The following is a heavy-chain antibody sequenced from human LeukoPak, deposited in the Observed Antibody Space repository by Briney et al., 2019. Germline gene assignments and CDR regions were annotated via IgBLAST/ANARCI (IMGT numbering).Heavy chain of an antibody. CDR3: AKVAIAARWSGPFDY. J-gene: IGHJ4*02. CDR1: GFTFSIYW. Sequence: KAGGSLRLSCAASGFTFSIYWMTWVRQAPGKGLEWVAVISYDGSNKYYADSVKGRFTISRDNSKNTLYLQMNSLRAEDTAVYYCAKVAIAARWSGPFDYWGQGTLVIVSS. V-gene: IGHV3-30*18. CDR2: ISYDGSNK. D-gene: IGHD6-13*01.